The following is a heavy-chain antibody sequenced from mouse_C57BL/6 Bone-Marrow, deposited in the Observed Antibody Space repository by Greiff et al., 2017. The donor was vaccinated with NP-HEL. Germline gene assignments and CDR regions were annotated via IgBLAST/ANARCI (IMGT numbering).Heavy chain of an antibody. CDR1: GFSLTSYG. CDR3: ANNHNWVFAY. D-gene: IGHD4-1*01. V-gene: IGHV2-5*01. Sequence: QVQLQQSGPGLVQPSQSLSITCTASGFSLTSYGVHWVRQSPGKGLEWLGVIWRGGSTAYNAAFMSRLSITKDHSKIKVFFKMISLQADDTSIFYCANNHNWVFAYWGQGTLVTVSA. J-gene: IGHJ3*01. CDR2: IWRGGST.